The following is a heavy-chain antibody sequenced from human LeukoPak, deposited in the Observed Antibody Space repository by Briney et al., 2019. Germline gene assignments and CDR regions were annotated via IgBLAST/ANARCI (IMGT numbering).Heavy chain of an antibody. Sequence: GGSLRLSCAASGFTFSDSAMNWVRQAPGKGLEWVGFIGGKAYGGTAEYAASVKGRFSISRDDSRSIAYLQMNSLKTEDTAVYYCTADQFFWGQGTLVTVSS. CDR3: TADQFF. CDR2: IGGKAYGGTA. V-gene: IGHV3-49*04. J-gene: IGHJ4*02. D-gene: IGHD3-3*01. CDR1: GFTFSDSA.